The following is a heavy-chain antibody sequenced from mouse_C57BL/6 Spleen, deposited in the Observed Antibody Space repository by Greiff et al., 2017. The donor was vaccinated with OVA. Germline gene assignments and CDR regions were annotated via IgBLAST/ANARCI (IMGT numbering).Heavy chain of an antibody. CDR1: GYAFTNYL. Sequence: QVHVKQSGAELVRPGTSVKVSCKASGYAFTNYLIEWVKQRPGQGLEWIGVINPGSGGTNYNEKFKGKATLTADKSSSTAYMQLSSLTSEDSAVYFCARTTVVYWYFDVWGTGTTVTVSS. D-gene: IGHD1-1*01. CDR2: INPGSGGT. CDR3: ARTTVVYWYFDV. J-gene: IGHJ1*03. V-gene: IGHV1-54*01.